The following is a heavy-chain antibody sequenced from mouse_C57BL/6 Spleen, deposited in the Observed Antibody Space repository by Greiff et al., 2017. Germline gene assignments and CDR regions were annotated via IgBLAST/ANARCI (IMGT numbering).Heavy chain of an antibody. CDR3: ARGFYDHDDGLFDY. CDR1: GFSLTSYG. D-gene: IGHD1-1*01. V-gene: IGHV2-2*01. CDR2: IWSGGST. Sequence: QVQLQQSGPGLVQPSQSLSITCTVSGFSLTSYGVHWVRQSPGTGLEWLGAIWSGGSTDYNAAFISRLSISKDNSKGQVFFKMNSLQADDTAIYYCARGFYDHDDGLFDYWGQGTTLTVSS. J-gene: IGHJ2*01.